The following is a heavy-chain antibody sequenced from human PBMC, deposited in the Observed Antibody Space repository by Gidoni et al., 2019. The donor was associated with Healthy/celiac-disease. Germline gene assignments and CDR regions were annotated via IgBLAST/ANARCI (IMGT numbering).Heavy chain of an antibody. CDR1: GYTFTGYY. V-gene: IGHV1-2*02. D-gene: IGHD6-13*01. J-gene: IGHJ5*02. Sequence: QVQLVQSGAEVKKPGASVKVSCKASGYTFTGYYMHWVRQAPGQGLEWMGWINPNSGGTNYAQKCQGRVTMTRDTSISTAYMELSRLRSDDTAVNYCVRGIAAAGTFFLGSDFFFQRGNWFDPWGQGTLVTVSS. CDR3: VRGIAAAGTFFLGSDFFFQRGNWFDP. CDR2: INPNSGGT.